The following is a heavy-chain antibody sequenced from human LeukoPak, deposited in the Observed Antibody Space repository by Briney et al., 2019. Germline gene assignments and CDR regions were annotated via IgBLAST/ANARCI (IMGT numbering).Heavy chain of an antibody. J-gene: IGHJ4*02. CDR3: ARGRKYTSGYRVTELGSGYSDY. D-gene: IGHD5-18*01. CDR1: GYSIRSGYH. Sequence: KTSETLSLTCSVAGYSIRSGYHWAWFRQAPGKGLEWMGSIYQSGSTYDNLSLKSRVTLSVDTSRNQFSLKLSSVTAADTAVYYCARGRKYTSGYRVTELGSGYSDYWGQGTLVTVSS. CDR2: IYQSGST. V-gene: IGHV4-38-2*02.